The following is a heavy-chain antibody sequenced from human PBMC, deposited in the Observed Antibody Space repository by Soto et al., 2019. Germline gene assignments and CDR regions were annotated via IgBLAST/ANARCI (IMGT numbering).Heavy chain of an antibody. CDR3: AREGLIPAAENWFDP. V-gene: IGHV4-30-4*01. J-gene: IGHJ5*02. CDR2: IYYSGST. Sequence: TLSLTCTVSGGSISSGDYYWSWIRQPPGKGLEWIGYIYYSGSTYYTPSLKSRVTISVDTSQNQFSLKLSSVTAADTAVYYCAREGLIPAAENWFDPWGQGTLVTVSS. CDR1: GGSISSGDYY. D-gene: IGHD2-2*01.